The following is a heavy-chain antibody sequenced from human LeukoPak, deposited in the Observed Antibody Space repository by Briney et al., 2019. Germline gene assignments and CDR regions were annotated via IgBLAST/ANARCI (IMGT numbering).Heavy chain of an antibody. CDR2: IYYSGST. CDR1: GGSISSSSYY. CDR3: ARHFGVY. D-gene: IGHD3-3*01. Sequence: PSETLSLTCTVSGGSISSSSYYWGWIRQPPGKGLEWIGSIYYSGSTYYNPSLKSRVTISVDTSKNQFSLKLSSVTAADTAVYYCARHFGVYWGQGTLVTVSS. J-gene: IGHJ4*02. V-gene: IGHV4-39*01.